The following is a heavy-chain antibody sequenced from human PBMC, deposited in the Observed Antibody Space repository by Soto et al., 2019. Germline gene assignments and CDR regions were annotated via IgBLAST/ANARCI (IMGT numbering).Heavy chain of an antibody. CDR2: VSFDGSHI. J-gene: IGHJ3*01. D-gene: IGHD1-1*01. CDR1: GFTFSSFG. V-gene: IGHV3-33*05. Sequence: QVQLVESGGGVVQPGKSLRLSCAASGFTFSSFGMHWVRQAPGKGLEWLALVSFDGSHIYYVDSVKGRFTISRDNSKNALSLQMISLRAEDTALYYCATGGGYGEPDAFDLWGQGTMVIVS. CDR3: ATGGGYGEPDAFDL.